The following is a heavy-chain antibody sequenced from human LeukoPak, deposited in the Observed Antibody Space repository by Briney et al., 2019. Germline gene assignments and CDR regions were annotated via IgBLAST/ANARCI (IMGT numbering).Heavy chain of an antibody. CDR1: GFTFSSYE. Sequence: PGGSLRLSCEASGFTFSSYEMNWVRQAPGKGLEWVSCISGSGSKIHYADSVKGRFTISRDNAKNSLYLQMNSLRVEDTAVYYCARDTSGWYRWFDPWGQGTLVTVSS. D-gene: IGHD6-19*01. CDR2: ISGSGSKI. V-gene: IGHV3-48*03. J-gene: IGHJ5*02. CDR3: ARDTSGWYRWFDP.